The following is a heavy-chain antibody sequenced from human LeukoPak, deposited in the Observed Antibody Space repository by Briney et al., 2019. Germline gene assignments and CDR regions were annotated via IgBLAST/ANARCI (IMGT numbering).Heavy chain of an antibody. Sequence: GGSLRLSCAASGFTFSSYAMHWVRQAPGKGLEYVSAISSNGGSTYYANSVKGRSTISRDNSKNTLYLQMGSLRAEDMAVYYCARGGIAVAGDLDYWGQGTLVTVSS. CDR3: ARGGIAVAGDLDY. CDR2: ISSNGGST. J-gene: IGHJ4*02. D-gene: IGHD6-19*01. V-gene: IGHV3-64*01. CDR1: GFTFSSYA.